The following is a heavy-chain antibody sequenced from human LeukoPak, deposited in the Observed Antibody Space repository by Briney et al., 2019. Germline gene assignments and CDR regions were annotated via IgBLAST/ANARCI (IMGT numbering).Heavy chain of an antibody. CDR2: ISGSGGSA. Sequence: GGSLRLSCAASGFTFSSYAMSWVRQAPGKGLEWVSAISGSGGSAYYADSVNGRFTISRDNSKNTLYLQMNSLRAEDTAVYYCAKVKGRYYYGMDVWGQGTTVTVSS. CDR3: AKVKGRYYYGMDV. CDR1: GFTFSSYA. V-gene: IGHV3-23*01. D-gene: IGHD3-10*01. J-gene: IGHJ6*02.